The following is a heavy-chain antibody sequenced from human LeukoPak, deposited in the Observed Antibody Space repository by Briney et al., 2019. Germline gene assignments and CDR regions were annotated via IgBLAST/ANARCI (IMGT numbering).Heavy chain of an antibody. CDR3: ASTGEMYSSGWYFDF. J-gene: IGHJ4*02. CDR2: VIYTGST. V-gene: IGHV4-59*01. D-gene: IGHD6-19*01. Sequence: PSETLSLTCTVSGVSISRYYWSWIRQPPGKGLEWSGYVIYTGSTNYNPSLKGRVTISIDTSKNQFSLNLSSVTAADTAVYYCASTGEMYSSGWYFDFWGQGTLVTVSS. CDR1: GVSISRYY.